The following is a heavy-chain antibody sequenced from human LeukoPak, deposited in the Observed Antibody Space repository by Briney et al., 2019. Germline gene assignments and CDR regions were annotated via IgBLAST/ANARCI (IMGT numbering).Heavy chain of an antibody. CDR1: GFTFSRYA. D-gene: IGHD3-9*01. CDR3: AKDRGYDILTGSYGMDV. Sequence: GGSLRLSCAASGFTFSRYAMSWVRQAPGKGLEWVSAISGSGGSTYYADSVKGRFTISRDNSKNTLYLQMNSLRAEDTAVYYCAKDRGYDILTGSYGMDVWGQGTTVTVSS. CDR2: ISGSGGST. J-gene: IGHJ6*02. V-gene: IGHV3-23*01.